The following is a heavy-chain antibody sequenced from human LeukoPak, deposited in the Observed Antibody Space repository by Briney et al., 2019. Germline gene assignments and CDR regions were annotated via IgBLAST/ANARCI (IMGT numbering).Heavy chain of an antibody. J-gene: IGHJ4*02. CDR1: GGTFSSYA. CDR3: ARDGSGYDMYYFDY. V-gene: IGHV1-69*05. CDR2: IIPIFGTA. Sequence: ASVKVSCKASGGTFSSYAISWVRQAPGQGLEWMGGIIPIFGTANYAQKFQGRVTITTDESTSTAYMELSSLRSGDTAVYYCARDGSGYDMYYFDYWGQGTLVTVSS. D-gene: IGHD5-12*01.